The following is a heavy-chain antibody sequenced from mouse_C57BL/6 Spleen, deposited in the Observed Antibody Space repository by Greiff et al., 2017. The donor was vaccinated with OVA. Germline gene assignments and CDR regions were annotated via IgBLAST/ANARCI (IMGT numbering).Heavy chain of an antibody. V-gene: IGHV1-15*01. Sequence: QVQLQESGAELVRPGASVTLSCKASGYTFTDYEMHWVKQTPVHGLEWIGAIDPETGGTAYNQKFKGKAILTADKSSSTAYMELRSLTSEDSAVYYCTRRGGGYYGYWGQGTTLTVSS. CDR1: GYTFTDYE. CDR2: IDPETGGT. CDR3: TRRGGGYYGY. D-gene: IGHD2-3*01. J-gene: IGHJ2*01.